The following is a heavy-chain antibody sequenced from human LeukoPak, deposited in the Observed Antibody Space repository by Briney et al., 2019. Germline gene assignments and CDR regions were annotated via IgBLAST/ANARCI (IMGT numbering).Heavy chain of an antibody. D-gene: IGHD3-9*01. Sequence: GASVKVSCKASGCTFSSYAISWVRQAPGQGLEWMGGISSIFGTANYAQKFQGRVTITADESTSTAYMELSSLRSEDTAVYYCARYSTDYDILSGYSYYVDYWGQGTLVTVSS. CDR3: ARYSTDYDILSGYSYYVDY. CDR2: ISSIFGTA. J-gene: IGHJ4*02. V-gene: IGHV1-69*13. CDR1: GCTFSSYA.